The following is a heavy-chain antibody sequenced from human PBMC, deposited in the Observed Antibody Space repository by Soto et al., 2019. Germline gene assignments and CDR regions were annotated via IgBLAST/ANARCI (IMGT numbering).Heavy chain of an antibody. D-gene: IGHD3-10*01. CDR1: GFTFNDYA. V-gene: IGHV3-23*01. CDR3: ATDRGRGIWFGDS. Sequence: EVQLLESGGGLVQPGGSLRLSCAASGFTFNDYAMSWVRQGPGKGLEWVSLISGSGGLRYCAVSVRGRFTISRDNSKNAVYLQMSSLSAEGTAVYYCATDRGRGIWFGDSWGQGTLVTVSS. CDR2: ISGSGGLR. J-gene: IGHJ4*02.